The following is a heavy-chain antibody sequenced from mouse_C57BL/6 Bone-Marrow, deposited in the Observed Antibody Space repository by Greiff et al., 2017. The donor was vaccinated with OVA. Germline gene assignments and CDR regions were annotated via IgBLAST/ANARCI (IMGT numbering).Heavy chain of an antibody. V-gene: IGHV5-9-1*02. CDR2: ISSGGDYI. CDR1: GFTFSSYA. J-gene: IGHJ2*01. CDR3: TRDRIYDGLYYFDY. D-gene: IGHD2-3*01. Sequence: EVQGVESGEGLVKPGGSLKLSCAASGFTFSSYAMSWVRQTPEKRLEWVAYISSGGDYIYYADTVKGRFTISRDNARNTLYLQMSSLKSEDTAMYYCTRDRIYDGLYYFDYWGQGTTLTVSS.